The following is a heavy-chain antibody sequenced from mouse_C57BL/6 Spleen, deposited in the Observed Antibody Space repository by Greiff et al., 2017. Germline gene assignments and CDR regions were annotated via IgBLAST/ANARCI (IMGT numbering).Heavy chain of an antibody. J-gene: IGHJ3*01. CDR2: ISSGSSTI. CDR1: GFTFSDYG. Sequence: DVHLVESGGGLVKPGGSLKLSCAASGFTFSDYGMHWVRQAPEKGLEWVAYISSGSSTIYYVDTVKGRFTISRDNAKNTLFLQMTSLRSEDTAMYYCARAGYYGSSYPWFAYWGQGTLVTVSA. CDR3: ARAGYYGSSYPWFAY. D-gene: IGHD1-1*01. V-gene: IGHV5-17*01.